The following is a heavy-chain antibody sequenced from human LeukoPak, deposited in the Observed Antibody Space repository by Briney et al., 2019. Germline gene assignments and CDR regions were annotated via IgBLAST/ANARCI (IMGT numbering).Heavy chain of an antibody. D-gene: IGHD4-17*01. CDR1: GFTFSSYE. CDR2: IRYDGSKK. J-gene: IGHJ4*02. CDR3: AKDSNGDMDFDY. V-gene: IGHV3-30*02. Sequence: TGGSLRLSCVASGFTFSSYEMNWVRQAPGKGLEWVAFIRYDGSKKYYGDSVKGRFTISRDNSKNTLYLQMNSLRAEDTAVYYCAKDSNGDMDFDYWGQGTLVTVSS.